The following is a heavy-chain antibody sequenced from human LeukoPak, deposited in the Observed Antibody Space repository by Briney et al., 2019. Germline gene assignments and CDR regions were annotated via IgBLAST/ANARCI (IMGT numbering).Heavy chain of an antibody. CDR1: GGSIINRSYY. D-gene: IGHD5-24*01. CDR3: ARDRAVEMATIQEGFDI. CDR2: MYYSGST. J-gene: IGHJ3*02. Sequence: SSETLSLTCTVSGGSIINRSYYWGWIRQPPGKGLEWIGSMYYSGSTHYNPSLKSRVTISVDTSKNQFSLKLSSVTAADTAVYYCARDRAVEMATIQEGFDIWGQGTMVTVSS. V-gene: IGHV4-39*07.